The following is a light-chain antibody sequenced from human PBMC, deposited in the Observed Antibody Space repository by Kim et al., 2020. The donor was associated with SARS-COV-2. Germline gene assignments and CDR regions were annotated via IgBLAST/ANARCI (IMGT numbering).Light chain of an antibody. V-gene: IGKV3-11*01. Sequence: EIVLTQSPATLSLSPGERATLSCRASQSVSSSLAWYQQKPGQAPRLLINDASNRATGIPARFSGSGSWTDFTLTISSLEPEDFAVYYCQQRSNWPPITFGQGTRLEIK. CDR1: QSVSSS. CDR2: DAS. J-gene: IGKJ5*01. CDR3: QQRSNWPPIT.